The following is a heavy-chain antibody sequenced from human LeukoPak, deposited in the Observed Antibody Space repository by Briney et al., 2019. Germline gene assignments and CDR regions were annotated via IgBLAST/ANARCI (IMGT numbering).Heavy chain of an antibody. CDR2: IWYDGSNK. CDR3: ASAVHFVDWLLENYYYYYGMDV. D-gene: IGHD3-9*01. J-gene: IGHJ6*02. CDR1: GFTFSSYG. Sequence: SGGSLRLSCAASGFTFSSYGMHWVRQAPGKGLEWVAVIWYDGSNKYYADSVKGRFTISRDNSKNTLYLQMNSLRAEDTAVYYCASAVHFVDWLLENYYYYYGMDVWGQGTTVTVSS. V-gene: IGHV3-33*01.